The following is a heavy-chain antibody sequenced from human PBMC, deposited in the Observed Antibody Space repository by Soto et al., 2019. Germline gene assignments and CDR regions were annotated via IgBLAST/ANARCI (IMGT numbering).Heavy chain of an antibody. J-gene: IGHJ4*02. V-gene: IGHV3-23*01. CDR1: GVTFSNYA. CDR2: VSATAGTT. CDR3: AKDRLAGGFDY. D-gene: IGHD3-16*01. Sequence: GGSLRLSCAASGVTFSNYAMGGVRQAPGKGLEWVSLVSATAGTTYYTDSVKGRFTISRDNSRNTVYLQMNSLRADDTAVYYCAKDRLAGGFDYWGQGTLVTVSS.